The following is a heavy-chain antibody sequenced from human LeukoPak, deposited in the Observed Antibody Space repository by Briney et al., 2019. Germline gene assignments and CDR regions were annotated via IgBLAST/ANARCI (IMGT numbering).Heavy chain of an antibody. J-gene: IGHJ5*02. CDR1: GYTFTSYY. CDR3: ARDNSVENTAWWFDP. D-gene: IGHD4-23*01. Sequence: ASVKVSCKASGYTFTSYYMHWVRQAPGQGLEWMGIINPSGGSTSYAQKFQGRVTMTRDMSTSTVYMELSSLRSEDTAVYYCARDNSVENTAWWFDPWGQGTLVTVSS. V-gene: IGHV1-46*01. CDR2: INPSGGST.